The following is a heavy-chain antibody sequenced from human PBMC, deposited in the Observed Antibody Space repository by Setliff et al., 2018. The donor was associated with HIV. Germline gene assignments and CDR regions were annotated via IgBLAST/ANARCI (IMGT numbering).Heavy chain of an antibody. CDR2: ISYSGNT. CDR1: GYSINSDFY. CDR3: ARRGSSWYSHWFDP. J-gene: IGHJ5*02. Sequence: PSETLSLTCVVSGYSINSDFYWGWLRQPPGMGLESPGRGLEWIGTISYSGNTYYNPSLKSRVTISVDTSKSQFSLNVKSMTAADTAIYYCARRGSSWYSHWFDPWGQGTLVTVSS. V-gene: IGHV4-38-2*01. D-gene: IGHD6-13*01.